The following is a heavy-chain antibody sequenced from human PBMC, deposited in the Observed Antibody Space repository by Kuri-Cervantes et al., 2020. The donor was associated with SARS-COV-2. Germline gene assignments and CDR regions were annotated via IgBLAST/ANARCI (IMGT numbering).Heavy chain of an antibody. V-gene: IGHV3-33*01. CDR2: IWYDGSNK. Sequence: GGSLRLSCAASGFTFSSYGMHWVRQAPGKGLEWVAVIWYDGSNKYYADSVKGRFTISRDNSKNTLYLQINSLRAEDTAVHYCARGLTITMIVVVEVGGADYWGQGTLVTVSS. CDR1: GFTFSSYG. D-gene: IGHD3-22*01. CDR3: ARGLTITMIVVVEVGGADY. J-gene: IGHJ4*02.